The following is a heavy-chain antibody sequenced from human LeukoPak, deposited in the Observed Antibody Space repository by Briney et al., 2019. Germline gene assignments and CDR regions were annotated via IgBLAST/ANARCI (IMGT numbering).Heavy chain of an antibody. J-gene: IGHJ4*02. V-gene: IGHV3-43D*04. Sequence: GRFLRLSCAASGFTFDDYAMHWVRQAPGKGLEWVSLISWDGGSTYYADSVKGRFTISRDNSKNSLYLQMNSLRAEDTALYYCAKDRGGSYHYFDYRGQGTLVTVSS. D-gene: IGHD1-26*01. CDR3: AKDRGGSYHYFDY. CDR1: GFTFDDYA. CDR2: ISWDGGST.